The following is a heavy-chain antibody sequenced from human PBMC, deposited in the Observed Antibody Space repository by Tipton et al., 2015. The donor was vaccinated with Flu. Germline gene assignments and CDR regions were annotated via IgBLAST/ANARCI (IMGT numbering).Heavy chain of an antibody. Sequence: LRLSCTVSGGSISNYYWSWIRQPPGKGLEWIGYIYYSGSTNYNPSLKSRVTISVGTSKNQFSLKLSSVTAADTAVYYCARDSAAHYGMDVWGQGTTVTVSS. CDR2: IYYSGST. CDR3: ARDSAAHYGMDV. CDR1: GGSISNYY. V-gene: IGHV4-59*08. D-gene: IGHD6-13*01. J-gene: IGHJ6*02.